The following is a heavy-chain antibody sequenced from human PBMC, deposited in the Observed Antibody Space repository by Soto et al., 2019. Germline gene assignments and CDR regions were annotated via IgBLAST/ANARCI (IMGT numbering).Heavy chain of an antibody. CDR1: GGSLSDYY. CDR3: ARAETTIALYYFEH. D-gene: IGHD1-1*01. J-gene: IGHJ4*02. CDR2: INHSGST. Sequence: QVQLQQWGAGLLKPSETLSLTCAVYGGSLSDYYWSWIRQPPGKGLERIGEINHSGSTNSNPSLMRPVTIPVDTSSKQLALMLGSVTAAGTAGYFCARAETTIALYYFEHWGQGARATVSS. V-gene: IGHV4-34*01.